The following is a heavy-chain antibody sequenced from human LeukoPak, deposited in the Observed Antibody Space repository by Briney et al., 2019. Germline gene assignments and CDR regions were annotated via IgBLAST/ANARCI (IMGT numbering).Heavy chain of an antibody. CDR3: ASVQLLKGVFDF. Sequence: GGSLRLSCAASGFTFSSYAMSWVRQAPGKGLEWVSAISGTGGSSYYADSVKGRFTVSRDSTKNTLYLQMNNLRAEDAAVYYCASVQLLKGVFDFWGQGTMVTVSS. V-gene: IGHV3-23*01. D-gene: IGHD2-21*01. CDR2: ISGTGGSS. J-gene: IGHJ3*01. CDR1: GFTFSSYA.